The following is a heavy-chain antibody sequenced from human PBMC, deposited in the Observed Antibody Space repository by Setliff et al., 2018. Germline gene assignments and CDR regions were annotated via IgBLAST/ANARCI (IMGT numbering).Heavy chain of an antibody. Sequence: PSETLSLTCTVSGDSISSGDYYWNWIRQPPGRGLEWIGSVYHHGGSYYNPSLKSRVTISVDTSKNQFSLKLSSVTAADTAVYYCARKDSSSWSCDYWGQGTLVTVSS. J-gene: IGHJ4*02. D-gene: IGHD6-13*01. CDR3: ARKDSSSWSCDY. CDR2: VYHHGGS. CDR1: GDSISSGDYY. V-gene: IGHV4-39*07.